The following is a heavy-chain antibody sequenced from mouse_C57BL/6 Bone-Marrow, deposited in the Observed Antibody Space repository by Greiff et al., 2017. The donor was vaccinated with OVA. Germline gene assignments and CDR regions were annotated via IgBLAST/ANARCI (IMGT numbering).Heavy chain of an antibody. CDR3: TEVRGAMDY. CDR1: GFNIKDDY. Sequence: VQLQQSGAELVRPGASVKLSCTASGFNIKDDYMHWVKQRPEQGLEWIGWIDPENGDTAYASKFQGKATITADTSSNTAYLQLSSLTSEDTAVYYCTEVRGAMDYWGQGTSVTVSS. D-gene: IGHD2-13*01. J-gene: IGHJ4*01. CDR2: IDPENGDT. V-gene: IGHV14-4*01.